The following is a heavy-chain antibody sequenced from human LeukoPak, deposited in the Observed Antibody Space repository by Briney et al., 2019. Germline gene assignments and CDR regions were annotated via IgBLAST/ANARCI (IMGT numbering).Heavy chain of an antibody. CDR2: VHGDGNNI. J-gene: IGHJ4*02. CDR3: ARARVGDPTDY. D-gene: IGHD1-26*01. Sequence: GGSLRLSCAASGFPFSSYAMHWVRQAPGKGLVWVSRVHGDGNNIGYADSVRGRFTISRDNAKNTLYLQMNSLRPEDTAVYYCARARVGDPTDYWGQGTLVTVSS. V-gene: IGHV3-74*01. CDR1: GFPFSSYA.